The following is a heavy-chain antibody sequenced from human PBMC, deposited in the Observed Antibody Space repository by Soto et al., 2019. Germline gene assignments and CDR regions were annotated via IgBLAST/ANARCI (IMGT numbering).Heavy chain of an antibody. Sequence: HPGGSLRLSCAASGFTFSRSDMSWVRQAPGKGLEWVSVINRSGSPTYYADSVKGRFTISRDNSKNALYLQMYSLRAEDTGVYYCSKVDGSYRYFDYWGQGTLVTVSS. D-gene: IGHD1-26*01. CDR1: GFTFSRSD. J-gene: IGHJ4*02. V-gene: IGHV3-23*05. CDR3: SKVDGSYRYFDY. CDR2: INRSGSPT.